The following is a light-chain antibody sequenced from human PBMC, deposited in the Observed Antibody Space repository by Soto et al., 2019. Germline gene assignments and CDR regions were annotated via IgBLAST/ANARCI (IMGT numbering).Light chain of an antibody. CDR2: APS. CDR3: QQSYSTPQT. J-gene: IGKJ3*01. Sequence: DIQMTQSPSSLSASVGDRVTITCRARQSISSSLNWYQQKPGKAPKLLIYAPSSLQSGVPSRFSGSGSGTDFTLTISSLQPEDFATYYCQQSYSTPQTFGPGTKVDIK. V-gene: IGKV1-39*01. CDR1: QSISSS.